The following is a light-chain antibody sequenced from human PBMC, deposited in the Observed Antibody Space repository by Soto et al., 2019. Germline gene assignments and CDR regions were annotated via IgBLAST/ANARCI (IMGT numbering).Light chain of an antibody. CDR2: DVS. Sequence: QSVLTQPASGSGSPGQSSTISCTGTSSDVGGYNYVSWYQQHPGKAPKLMIYDVSNRPSGVSNRFSGSKSGNTASLTISGLQAEDEADYYCSSYTSSSTSGYVFGTGTKVTVL. CDR1: SSDVGGYNY. V-gene: IGLV2-14*01. J-gene: IGLJ1*01. CDR3: SSYTSSSTSGYV.